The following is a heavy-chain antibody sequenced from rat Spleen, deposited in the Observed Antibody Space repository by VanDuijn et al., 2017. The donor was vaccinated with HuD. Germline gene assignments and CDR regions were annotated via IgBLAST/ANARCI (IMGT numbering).Heavy chain of an antibody. D-gene: IGHD1-9*01. Sequence: EVQLVESGGGLVQPGRSLKLSCAASGFTFDDYHMAWVRQAPTKGLEWVASINYDGSSTYYRDSVKGRFTISRDNAKSTLYLQMNSLRSEDTATYYCTRDYGYNYGVMDAWGQGASVTVS. CDR3: TRDYGYNYGVMDA. CDR2: INYDGSST. J-gene: IGHJ4*01. V-gene: IGHV5-20*01. CDR1: GFTFDDYH.